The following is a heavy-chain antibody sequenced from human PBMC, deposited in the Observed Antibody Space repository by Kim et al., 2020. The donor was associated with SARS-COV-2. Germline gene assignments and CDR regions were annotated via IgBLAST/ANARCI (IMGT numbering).Heavy chain of an antibody. D-gene: IGHD2-2*01. CDR2: ISGSGGST. J-gene: IGHJ4*02. Sequence: GGSLRLSCAASGFTFSSYAMSWVRQAPGKGLEWVSAISGSGGSTYYADSVKGRFTISRDNSKNTLFLQMNSLRAEDTAVYYCAKGPAAIRTEFDYWGQGTLVTVSS. CDR3: AKGPAAIRTEFDY. CDR1: GFTFSSYA. V-gene: IGHV3-23*01.